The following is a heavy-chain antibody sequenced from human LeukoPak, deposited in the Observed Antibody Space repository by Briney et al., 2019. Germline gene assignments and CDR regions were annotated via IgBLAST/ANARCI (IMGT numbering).Heavy chain of an antibody. CDR3: ARCLGSYYGMDV. CDR2: ISYDGSNK. J-gene: IGHJ6*02. D-gene: IGHD2-15*01. V-gene: IGHV3-30-3*01. CDR1: GFTFSSYA. Sequence: PPGGSLRLSCAASGFTFSSYAMHWVRQAPGKRLEWVVVISYDGSNKYYADSVKGRFTISRDNSKNTLYLQMNSLRAEDTAVYYCARCLGSYYGMDVWGQGTTVTVSS.